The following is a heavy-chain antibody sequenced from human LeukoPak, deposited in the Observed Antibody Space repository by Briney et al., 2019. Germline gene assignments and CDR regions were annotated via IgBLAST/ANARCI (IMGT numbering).Heavy chain of an antibody. Sequence: GGSLRLSCAASGFTFSNAWMSWVRQAPGKGLEWVGRIKSKTDGGTTDYAAPVKGRFTISRDDSKNTLYLQMNSLKTEDTAVYYCTTDYQPVLRFLEWFFHWGQGTLVTVSS. CDR1: GFTFSNAW. J-gene: IGHJ4*02. D-gene: IGHD3-3*01. CDR3: TTDYQPVLRFLEWFFH. V-gene: IGHV3-15*01. CDR2: IKSKTDGGTT.